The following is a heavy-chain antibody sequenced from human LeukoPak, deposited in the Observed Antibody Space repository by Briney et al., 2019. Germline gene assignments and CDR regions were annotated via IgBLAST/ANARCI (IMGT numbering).Heavy chain of an antibody. J-gene: IGHJ4*02. D-gene: IGHD6-13*01. V-gene: IGHV3-21*01. CDR3: ARIGAGSSRDY. CDR1: GFTFSNFA. Sequence: GGSLRLSCAASGFTFSNFAMTWVREAPGKGLGWVSFIVGSSSTYYADALKGRFTISRDNAKNSLYLQMNSLKAEDTAVYYCARIGAGSSRDYWGQGTLVTVSS. CDR2: IVGSSST.